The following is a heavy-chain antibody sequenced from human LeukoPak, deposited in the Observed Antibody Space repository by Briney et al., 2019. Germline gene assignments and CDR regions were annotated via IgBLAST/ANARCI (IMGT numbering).Heavy chain of an antibody. D-gene: IGHD4-17*01. CDR3: ARGPLMTTVTIFTY. CDR2: INPNSGGT. J-gene: IGHJ4*02. V-gene: IGHV1-2*02. Sequence: ASVKVSCKASGYTFTGYYMHWVRQAPGQGLEWMGWINPNSGGTNYAQKFQGRVTMTRDTSISTAYMELSRLRSDDTAVYYCARGPLMTTVTIFTYWGQGTLVTVSS. CDR1: GYTFTGYY.